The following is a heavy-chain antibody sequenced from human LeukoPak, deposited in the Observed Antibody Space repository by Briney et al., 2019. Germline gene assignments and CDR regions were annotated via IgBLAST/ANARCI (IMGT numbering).Heavy chain of an antibody. D-gene: IGHD6-19*01. CDR3: AKYSSGHLY. V-gene: IGHV4-61*02. J-gene: IGHJ4*02. CDR1: GGSISSGSYY. Sequence: PSETLSLTCTVSGGSISSGSYYWSWIRQPAGKGLEWIGRFYTSGSTNYNPSLKSRVTISVDTSKNQFSLKLSSVTAADTAVYYCAKYSSGHLYWGQGTLVTVSS. CDR2: FYTSGST.